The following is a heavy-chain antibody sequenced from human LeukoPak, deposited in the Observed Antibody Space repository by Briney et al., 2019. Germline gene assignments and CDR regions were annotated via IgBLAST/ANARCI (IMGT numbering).Heavy chain of an antibody. V-gene: IGHV4-4*02. J-gene: IGHJ4*02. D-gene: IGHD2/OR15-2a*01. CDR2: IYHSGST. CDR3: AREAGIVAPLDY. Sequence: PSETLSLTCAVSGGSGGSISSSNYWSWVRQPPGKGLEWIGEIYHSGSTNYNPSLKSRVTISVDKSKNQFSLKLSSVTAADTAVYYCAREAGIVAPLDYWGQGTLVTVSS. CDR1: GGSGGSISSSNY.